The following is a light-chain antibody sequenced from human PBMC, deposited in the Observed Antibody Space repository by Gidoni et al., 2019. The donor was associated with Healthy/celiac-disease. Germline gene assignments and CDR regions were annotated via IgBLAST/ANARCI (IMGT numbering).Light chain of an antibody. J-gene: IGKJ5*01. CDR2: DAS. CDR1: QGISNY. CDR3: QQYDNPSIT. Sequence: SASVGDRVTITCQASQGISNYLNWYQQKPGKAPKLLIYDASNLETGVPSRFSGSGSGTDFTFTISSLQPEDIATYYCQQYDNPSITFGQGTRLEIK. V-gene: IGKV1-33*01.